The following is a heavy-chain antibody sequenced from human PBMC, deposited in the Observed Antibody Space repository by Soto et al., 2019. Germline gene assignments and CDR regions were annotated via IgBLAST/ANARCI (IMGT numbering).Heavy chain of an antibody. Sequence: SETLSLTCTVSGGSISSGDYYWSWIRQPPGKGLEWIGYIYYSGSTYCNPSLKSRVTISVDTSKNQFSLKLSSVTAADTAVYYCARGLREWELIQDLNWFDPWGQGTLVTVSS. J-gene: IGHJ5*02. V-gene: IGHV4-30-4*01. CDR1: GGSISSGDYY. CDR2: IYYSGST. CDR3: ARGLREWELIQDLNWFDP. D-gene: IGHD1-26*01.